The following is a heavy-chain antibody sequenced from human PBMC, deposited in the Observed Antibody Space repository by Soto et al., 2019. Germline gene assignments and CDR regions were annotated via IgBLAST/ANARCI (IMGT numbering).Heavy chain of an antibody. CDR2: MNPNSGNT. J-gene: IGHJ5*02. V-gene: IGHV1-8*01. CDR1: GYTFTSYD. Sequence: GASVKVSCKASGYTFTSYDINWVRQATGQGLEWMGWMNPNSGNTGYAQKFQGRVTMTRNTSISTAYVELSSLRSEDTAVYYCARGARYYDILTGYFYNWFDPWGQGTLVTVSS. D-gene: IGHD3-9*01. CDR3: ARGARYYDILTGYFYNWFDP.